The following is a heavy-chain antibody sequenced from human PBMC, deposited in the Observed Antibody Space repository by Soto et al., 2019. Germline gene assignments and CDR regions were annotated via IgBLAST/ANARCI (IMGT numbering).Heavy chain of an antibody. J-gene: IGHJ4*02. V-gene: IGHV3-48*03. CDR3: ARYGTRADW. CDR2: ISRIGITT. CDR1: GFTFRNYE. Sequence: EVQLVESGGGFVQPGGSLRLSCAASGFTFRNYEMNWVRKAPGKGLEWVSYISRIGITTYYADFAAGRFTISRDNAKESLYLHLNRLRVEDTAVYYFARYGTRADWWGLGTQVTVSS. D-gene: IGHD1-1*01.